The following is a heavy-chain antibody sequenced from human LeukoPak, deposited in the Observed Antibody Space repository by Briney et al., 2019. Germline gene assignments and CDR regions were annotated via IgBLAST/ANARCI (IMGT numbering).Heavy chain of an antibody. CDR3: ASTEVTMYYFDY. J-gene: IGHJ4*02. D-gene: IGHD5-24*01. V-gene: IGHV1-46*01. CDR1: GYTFTSYY. Sequence: ASVKVSCKASGYTFTSYYMHWLRQAPGQGLEWMGIINPSGGSTSYAQKFQGRVTMTRDTSTSTVYMELSRLRSDDTAVYYSASTEVTMYYFDYWGQGTLVTVSS. CDR2: INPSGGST.